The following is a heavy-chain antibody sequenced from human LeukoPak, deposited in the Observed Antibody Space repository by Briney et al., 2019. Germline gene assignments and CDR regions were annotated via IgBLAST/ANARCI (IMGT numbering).Heavy chain of an antibody. J-gene: IGHJ4*02. CDR3: ARSRYSSSWYRY. CDR1: GGSFSGYY. Sequence: SSETLSLTCAVHGGSFSGYYWSWIRQPPGKGLEWIGEINHSGSTNYNPSLKSRVTISVDTSKNQFSLKLSSVTAADTAVYYCARSRYSSSWYRYWGQGTLVTVSS. V-gene: IGHV4-34*01. CDR2: INHSGST. D-gene: IGHD6-13*01.